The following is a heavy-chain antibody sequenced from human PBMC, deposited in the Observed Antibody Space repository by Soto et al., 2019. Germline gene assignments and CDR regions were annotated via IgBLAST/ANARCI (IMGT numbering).Heavy chain of an antibody. V-gene: IGHV3-21*01. J-gene: IGHJ4*02. CDR1: GFTFTTYS. CDR2: ITSSSSYI. Sequence: GSLRLSCAASGFTFTTYSMKWVRQAPGKGLEWVSSITSSSSYIYYADSVKGRFTISRDNAKNSLYLQMDSLRAEDTAVYYCARDSAYNSAANWGQGTLVTVSS. D-gene: IGHD1-1*01. CDR3: ARDSAYNSAAN.